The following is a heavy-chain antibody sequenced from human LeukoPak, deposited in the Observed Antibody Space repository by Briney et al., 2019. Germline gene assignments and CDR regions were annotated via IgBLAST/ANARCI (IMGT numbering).Heavy chain of an antibody. CDR3: ARAYYYYYMDV. CDR2: INPSGGST. Sequence: ASVKVSCKASGYTFTSYYMHWVRHAPGQGLEWMGIINPSGGSTSYAQKFQGRVTMTRDMSTSTVYMELSSLRSEDTAVYYCARAYYYYYMDVWGKGTTVTVSS. CDR1: GYTFTSYY. V-gene: IGHV1-46*01. J-gene: IGHJ6*03.